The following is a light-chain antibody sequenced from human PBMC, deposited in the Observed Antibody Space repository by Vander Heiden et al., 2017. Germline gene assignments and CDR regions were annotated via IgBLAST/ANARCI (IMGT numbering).Light chain of an antibody. CDR3: QQYNTYSCT. J-gene: IGKJ1*01. CDR2: KVS. V-gene: IGKV1-5*03. Sequence: DIRMTQSPSTLSASVGDRVTITCRASQSLNNWLAWFQQKPGKAPKLLIYKVSNLESGVPSRFSGSGSGTEFTLTISSLQPDDFATYYCQQYNTYSCTFGQGTKVEIK. CDR1: QSLNNW.